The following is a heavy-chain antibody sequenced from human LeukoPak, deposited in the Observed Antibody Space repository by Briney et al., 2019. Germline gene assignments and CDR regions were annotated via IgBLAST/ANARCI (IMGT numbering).Heavy chain of an antibody. J-gene: IGHJ6*03. Sequence: SETLSLTCTVSGGSISSSSYYWGWIRQPPGKGLEWIGSIYYSGSTYYNPSLKSRVTISVDTSKDQFSLKLSSVTAADTAVYYCARDTPYGSGSPYYYYYYMDVWGKGTTVTVSS. V-gene: IGHV4-39*07. D-gene: IGHD3-10*01. CDR1: GGSISSSSYY. CDR2: IYYSGST. CDR3: ARDTPYGSGSPYYYYYYMDV.